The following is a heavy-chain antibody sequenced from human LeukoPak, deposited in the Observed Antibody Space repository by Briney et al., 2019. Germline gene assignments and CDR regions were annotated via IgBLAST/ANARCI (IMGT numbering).Heavy chain of an antibody. V-gene: IGHV3-74*01. CDR1: GNYW. Sequence: GGSLRLSCVASGNYWMHWVRQAPGKGLVWVSHINSDGSWTSYADPVKGRFTISRDNSKNTLSLQMNSLRPEDTAVYYCARDQSGDAFDIWGQGTMVTVSS. CDR3: ARDQSGDAFDI. CDR2: INSDGSWT. J-gene: IGHJ3*02. D-gene: IGHD1-26*01.